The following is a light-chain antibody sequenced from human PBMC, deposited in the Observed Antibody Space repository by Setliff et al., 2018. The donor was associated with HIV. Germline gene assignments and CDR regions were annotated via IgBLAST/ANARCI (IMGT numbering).Light chain of an antibody. CDR1: SSDVGSYNL. CDR3: CSFTSSNPYV. Sequence: QSALTQPASVSGSPGQSITISCTGTSSDVGSYNLVSWYQQHPGKAPKLMIYEAIKRPSGVSSRFSGSKSGNTASLTISGLQLEDESDYYCCSFTSSNPYVFGTGTKVTVL. V-gene: IGLV2-14*02. J-gene: IGLJ1*01. CDR2: EAI.